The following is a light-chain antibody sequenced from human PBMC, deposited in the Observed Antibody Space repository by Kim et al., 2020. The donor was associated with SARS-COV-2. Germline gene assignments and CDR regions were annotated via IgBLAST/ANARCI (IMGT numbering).Light chain of an antibody. CDR3: QQAHSFPVT. CDR1: QNIASW. Sequence: AYVGDRVTITCRASQNIASWLDWYQQKPGNAPNLLIYAASSLQSGVPSRFSGTGSGTYFTLTISSLQPDDSATYYCQQAHSFPVTFGGGTKVDIK. CDR2: AAS. V-gene: IGKV1-12*01. J-gene: IGKJ4*01.